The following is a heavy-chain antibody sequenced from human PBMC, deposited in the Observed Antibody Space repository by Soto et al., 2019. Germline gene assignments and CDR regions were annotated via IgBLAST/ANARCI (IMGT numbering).Heavy chain of an antibody. V-gene: IGHV3-33*01. Sequence: GGSLRLSCAASGFTFSSYGMHWVRQAPGKGLEWVAVIWYDGSNKYYADSVKGRFTISRDNSKNTLYLQMNSLRAEDTAVYYCARDGDTAMVSPRYYGMDVWGQGTTVTVSS. J-gene: IGHJ6*02. CDR2: IWYDGSNK. D-gene: IGHD5-18*01. CDR1: GFTFSSYG. CDR3: ARDGDTAMVSPRYYGMDV.